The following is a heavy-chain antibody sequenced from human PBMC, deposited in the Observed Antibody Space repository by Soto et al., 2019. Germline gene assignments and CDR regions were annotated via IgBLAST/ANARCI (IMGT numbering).Heavy chain of an antibody. V-gene: IGHV4-39*01. CDR1: GGSISSSSYY. D-gene: IGHD2-2*01. CDR3: ARHDIVVVPAAHFDY. CDR2: IYYSGST. J-gene: IGHJ4*02. Sequence: QLQLQESGPGLVKPSETLSLTCTVSGGSISSSSYYWGWIRQPPGKGLEGIGSIYYSGSTYYNPSRKSRVTISVDTSKNQFSLKLSSVTAADTAVYYCARHDIVVVPAAHFDYWGQGTLVTVSS.